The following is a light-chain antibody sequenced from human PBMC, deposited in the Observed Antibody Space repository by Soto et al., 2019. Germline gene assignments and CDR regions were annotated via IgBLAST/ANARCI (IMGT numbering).Light chain of an antibody. V-gene: IGLV1-47*02. J-gene: IGLJ2*01. Sequence: QSVLAQPPSASVTPGQRVTISCSGSTSNIGSNLASWYQQLPGSAPKLLIYNDNERPSGVPDRFSGSKSGTSASLGISGLRSEDEAHYFCAVWDDSLSGVVFGGGTKLTVL. CDR1: TSNIGSNL. CDR3: AVWDDSLSGVV. CDR2: NDN.